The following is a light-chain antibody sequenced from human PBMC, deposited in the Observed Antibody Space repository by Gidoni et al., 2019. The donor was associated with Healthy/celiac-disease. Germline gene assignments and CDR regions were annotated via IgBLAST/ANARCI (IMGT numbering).Light chain of an antibody. CDR3: QRYGT. V-gene: IGKV3-20*01. CDR1: QSVSSSY. CDR2: GAS. J-gene: IGKJ1*01. Sequence: EIVLTQSPATLSLSRGERPTLSCRASQSVSSSYLAWYQQAPGQAPRHLSYGASSRAASIPDSGSGRGFGTTFTLTVSELLADYFGVYCCQRYGTFGQGTKVEIK.